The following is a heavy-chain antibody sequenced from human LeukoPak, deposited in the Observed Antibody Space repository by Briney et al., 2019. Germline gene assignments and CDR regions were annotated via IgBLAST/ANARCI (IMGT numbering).Heavy chain of an antibody. J-gene: IGHJ5*02. CDR1: GYSIGSGYH. CDR2: IYHSGST. V-gene: IGHV4-38-2*01. CDR3: ARAPTSSNYHWFDP. Sequence: PSETLSLTCAVSGYSIGSGYHWGWIRQPPGKGLEWIGSIYHSGSTYYNPSLKSRVTVSLDTSKNQFSLNLTSVTAADTAVYYCARAPTSSNYHWFDPWGQGTLVTASS. D-gene: IGHD4-11*01.